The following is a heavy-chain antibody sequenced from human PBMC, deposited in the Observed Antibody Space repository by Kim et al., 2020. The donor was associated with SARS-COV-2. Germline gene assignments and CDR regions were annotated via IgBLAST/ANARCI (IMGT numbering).Heavy chain of an antibody. CDR2: IYYSGST. CDR3: AACSSFFGAFDI. V-gene: IGHV4-31*03. J-gene: IGHJ3*02. D-gene: IGHD6-13*01. CDR1: GGSISSGGYY. Sequence: SETLSLTCTVSGGSISSGGYYWSWIRQHPGKGLEWIGYIYYSGSTYYNPSLKSRVTISVDTSKNQFSLKLSSVTAADTAVYYCAACSSFFGAFDIWGQGTMVTVSS.